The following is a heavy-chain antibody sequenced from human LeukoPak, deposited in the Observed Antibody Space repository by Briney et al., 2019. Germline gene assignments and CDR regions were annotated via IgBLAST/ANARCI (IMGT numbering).Heavy chain of an antibody. D-gene: IGHD1-26*01. J-gene: IGHJ4*02. CDR2: VSYDGNNK. V-gene: IGHV3-30-3*01. Sequence: GRSLSLSCAASGFTFSSYAMHWVRQAPGKGLEWVAVVSYDGNNKYYANSVKGRFTISRDNSKNTVHLQMSSLITEDTAVYYCARVGGTYFWAYYFDYWGQGTLVTVSS. CDR1: GFTFSSYA. CDR3: ARVGGTYFWAYYFDY.